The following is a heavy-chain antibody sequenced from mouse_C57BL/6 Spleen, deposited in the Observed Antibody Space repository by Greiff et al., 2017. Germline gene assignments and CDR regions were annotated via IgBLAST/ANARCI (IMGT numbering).Heavy chain of an antibody. CDR2: ISSGGDYI. D-gene: IGHD3-3*01. V-gene: IGHV5-9-1*02. J-gene: IGHJ3*01. Sequence: EVKVVESGEGLVKPGGSLKLSCAASGFTFSSYAMSWVRQTPEKRLEWVAYISSGGDYIYYADTVKGRFTISRDNARNTLYLQMSSLKSEDTAMYYCTRDPPGLSFAYWGQGTLVTVSA. CDR1: GFTFSSYA. CDR3: TRDPPGLSFAY.